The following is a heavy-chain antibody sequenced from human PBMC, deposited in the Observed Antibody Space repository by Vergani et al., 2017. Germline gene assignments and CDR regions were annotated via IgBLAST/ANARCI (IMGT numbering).Heavy chain of an antibody. D-gene: IGHD2-21*02. CDR2: INPSGGST. Sequence: VQLVQSGAEVKKPGASVKVSCKASGYTFTSYYMHWVRQAPGQGLEWMGIINPSGGSTSYAQKFKGRVTMTRDTSTSTVYMELSSLRSEETAVYYCARDGVVVTALYYFDYWGQGTLVTVSS. J-gene: IGHJ4*02. CDR1: GYTFTSYY. CDR3: ARDGVVVTALYYFDY. V-gene: IGHV1-46*03.